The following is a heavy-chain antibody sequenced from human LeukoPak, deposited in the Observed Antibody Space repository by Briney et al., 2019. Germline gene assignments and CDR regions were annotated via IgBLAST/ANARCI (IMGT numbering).Heavy chain of an antibody. J-gene: IGHJ4*02. V-gene: IGHV4-59*01. CDR3: ARWVRGVTFFDY. Sequence: SETLSLTCTVSGGSISSYYWSWIRQPPGKGLEWIGYIYYSGSTNYNPSLKSRVTISVDTSKNQFSLKLSSVTAADTAVYYCARWVRGVTFFDYWGQGTLVTVSS. D-gene: IGHD3-10*01. CDR1: GGSISSYY. CDR2: IYYSGST.